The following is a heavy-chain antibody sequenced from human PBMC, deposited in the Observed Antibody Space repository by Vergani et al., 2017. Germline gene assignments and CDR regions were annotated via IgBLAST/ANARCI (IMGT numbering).Heavy chain of an antibody. J-gene: IGHJ3*02. CDR1: GYTFTYRY. CDR3: ARVSPSSGSSGYDDAFDI. D-gene: IGHD3-22*01. Sequence: QMQLVQSGAEVKKTGSSVKVSCKASGYTFTYRYLHWVRQAPGQALEWMGWITPFNGNTNYAQKFQDRVTITRDRSMSTAYMELSSLRSEDTAMYYCARVSPSSGSSGYDDAFDIWGQGTMVTVSS. CDR2: ITPFNGNT. V-gene: IGHV1-45*02.